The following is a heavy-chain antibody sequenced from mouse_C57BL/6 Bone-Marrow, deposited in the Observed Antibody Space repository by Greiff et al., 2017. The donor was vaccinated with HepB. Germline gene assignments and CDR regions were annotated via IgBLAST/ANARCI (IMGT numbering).Heavy chain of an antibody. V-gene: IGHV5-12*01. Sequence: DVKLVESGGGLVQPGGSLKLSCAASGFTFSDYYMYWVRQTPEKRLEWVAYISNGGGSTYYPDTVKGRFTISRDNAKNTLYLQMSRLKSEDTAMYYCARGGGAGFAYWGQGTLVTVSA. CDR1: GFTFSDYY. CDR2: ISNGGGST. J-gene: IGHJ3*01. CDR3: ARGGGAGFAY.